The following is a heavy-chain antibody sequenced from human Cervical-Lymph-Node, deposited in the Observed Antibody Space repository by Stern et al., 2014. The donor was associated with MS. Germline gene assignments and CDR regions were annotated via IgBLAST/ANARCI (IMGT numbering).Heavy chain of an antibody. J-gene: IGHJ4*02. CDR1: GGSIGSGAYY. Sequence: VQLVESGPGLVKPSQTLSLTCSVSGGSIGSGAYYWNWIRPHPGKGLEWIGYIYYYGTSYNNPSLKSRVTMSVDTSKNQFSLKLTSVTAADTAVYYCARCRRSVYATFDSWGQGTPVTVSS. D-gene: IGHD2/OR15-2a*01. CDR3: ARCRRSVYATFDS. CDR2: IYYYGTS. V-gene: IGHV4-31*03.